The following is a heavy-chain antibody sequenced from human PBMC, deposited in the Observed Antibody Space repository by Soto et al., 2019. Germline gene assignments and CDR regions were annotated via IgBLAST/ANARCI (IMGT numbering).Heavy chain of an antibody. Sequence: GASVKVSCKACGYTFTSYYMHWVRQAPGQGLEWMGIINPSGGSTSYAQKFQGRVTMTRDTSTSTVYMELSSLRSEDTAVYYCARDLGCSGGSCYPSDDYWGQGTLVTVSS. D-gene: IGHD2-15*01. V-gene: IGHV1-46*01. J-gene: IGHJ4*02. CDR1: GYTFTSYY. CDR3: ARDLGCSGGSCYPSDDY. CDR2: INPSGGST.